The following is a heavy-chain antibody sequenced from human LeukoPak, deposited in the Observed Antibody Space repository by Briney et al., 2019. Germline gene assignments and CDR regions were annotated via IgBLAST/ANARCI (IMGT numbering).Heavy chain of an antibody. V-gene: IGHV4-39*07. CDR3: ARDRGDRIDP. D-gene: IGHD2-21*01. CDR2: VYYSGSA. J-gene: IGHJ5*02. CDR1: GVSIFSSSYY. Sequence: PSETLSLTCSVSGVSIFSSSYYWGWIRQPPGKGLEWIGSVYYSGSANYNPSLKSRVTMSLDTSKNQFSLKLSSVTAADTAVYYCARDRGDRIDPWGQGTLVTVSS.